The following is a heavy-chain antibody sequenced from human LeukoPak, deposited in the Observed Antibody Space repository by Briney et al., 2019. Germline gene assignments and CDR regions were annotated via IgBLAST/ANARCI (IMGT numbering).Heavy chain of an antibody. Sequence: GGSLRLSCAASGFTLTRHAMGWVRQAPGKGLEWVLVIGDRGDITYYADSVKGRFTISRDTSTNTVFLQMNSLGLDDTAVYYCAKEWLQHTKRTDHWGQGTLVTVAS. CDR2: IGDRGDIT. CDR3: AKEWLQHTKRTDH. V-gene: IGHV3-23*01. CDR1: GFTLTRHA. D-gene: IGHD5-12*01. J-gene: IGHJ4*02.